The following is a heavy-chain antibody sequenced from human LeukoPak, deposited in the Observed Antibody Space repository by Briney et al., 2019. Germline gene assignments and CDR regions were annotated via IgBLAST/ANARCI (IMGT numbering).Heavy chain of an antibody. D-gene: IGHD4-17*01. CDR3: ARGPTVVHDAFDI. V-gene: IGHV3-66*01. Sequence: AGGSLRLSCAASGFTVSSNYMSWVRQAPGKGLEWVSVIYSGGSTYYADSVKGRFTISRDNSKNTLYLQMNSLRAEDTAVYYCARGPTVVHDAFDIWGQGTMVTVSS. CDR2: IYSGGST. CDR1: GFTVSSNY. J-gene: IGHJ3*02.